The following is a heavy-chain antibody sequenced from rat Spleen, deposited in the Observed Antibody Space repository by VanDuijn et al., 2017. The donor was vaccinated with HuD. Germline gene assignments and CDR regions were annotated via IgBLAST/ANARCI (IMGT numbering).Heavy chain of an antibody. CDR2: INKDSTTI. CDR3: VVDTTVAPAPFDS. V-gene: IGHV4-2*01. J-gene: IGHJ2*01. D-gene: IGHD1-1*01. CDR1: GFTFSRYW. Sequence: EVQLAETGGGLVQPGRSLKLSCVASGFTFSRYWMGWVRQAPGKGLEWIGEINKDSTTIKYIPYLKDKFTISRDDSKSLVYLQMDDLQTEDTAMYYCVVDTTVAPAPFDSWGQGVMVTVSS.